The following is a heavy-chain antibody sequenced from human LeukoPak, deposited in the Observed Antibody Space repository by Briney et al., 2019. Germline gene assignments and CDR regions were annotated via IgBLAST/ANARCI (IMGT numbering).Heavy chain of an antibody. CDR3: ARAKWRGSGSYSGDAFDT. V-gene: IGHV3-33*01. D-gene: IGHD3-10*01. CDR1: GFTFSSYG. CDR2: IWYDGSNK. J-gene: IGHJ3*02. Sequence: GGSLRLSCAASGFTFSSYGMHWVRQAPGKGLEWVAVIWYDGSNKYYADSVKGRFTISRDNSKNTLYLQMNSLRAEDTAVYYCARAKWRGSGSYSGDAFDTWGQGTMVTVSS.